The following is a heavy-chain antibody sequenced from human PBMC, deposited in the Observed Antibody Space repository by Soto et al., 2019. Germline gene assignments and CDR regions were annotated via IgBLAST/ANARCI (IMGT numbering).Heavy chain of an antibody. V-gene: IGHV4-4*02. CDR3: ARNYYGSGWFDP. Sequence: AETLSLTCAFSCGSISSTNWWSWVRQPPGKGLEWIGEIYHSGSTNYNPSLKSRVTISVDKSKNQFSLKLSSVTAADTAVYYCARNYYGSGWFDPWGQGTLVTVSS. CDR2: IYHSGST. D-gene: IGHD3-10*01. CDR1: CGSISSTNW. J-gene: IGHJ5*02.